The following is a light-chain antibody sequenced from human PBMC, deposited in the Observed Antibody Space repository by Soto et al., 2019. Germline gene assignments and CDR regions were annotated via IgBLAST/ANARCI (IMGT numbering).Light chain of an antibody. Sequence: EIVLTQSPANLSLSPGERATLSCRASQSVSTSLAWYQQKPGQAPRLLIYDASNRATGIPARFSGSGSGTDFTLTIGSLEPEDFAVYYCQLRGNWPRTFGQGTKVEIK. CDR1: QSVSTS. CDR2: DAS. V-gene: IGKV3-11*01. CDR3: QLRGNWPRT. J-gene: IGKJ1*01.